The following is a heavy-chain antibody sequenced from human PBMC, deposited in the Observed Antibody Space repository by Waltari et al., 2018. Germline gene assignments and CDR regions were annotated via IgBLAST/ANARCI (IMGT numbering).Heavy chain of an antibody. D-gene: IGHD1-26*01. CDR1: GGSISSYY. CDR3: AREREQPNWFDP. Sequence: QVQLQESGPGLVKPSETLSLTCTVPGGSISSYYWSWIRQPPGKGLEWIGYIYYSGSTNYNPSLKSRVTISVDTSKNQFSLKLSSVTAADTAVYYCAREREQPNWFDPWGQGTLVTVSS. V-gene: IGHV4-59*01. CDR2: IYYSGST. J-gene: IGHJ5*02.